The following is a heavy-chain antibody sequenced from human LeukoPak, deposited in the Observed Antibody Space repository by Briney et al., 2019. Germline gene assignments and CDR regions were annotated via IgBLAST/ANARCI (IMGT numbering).Heavy chain of an antibody. Sequence: SETLSLTCAVYGGSFSGYYWSWIRQPPGKGLEWIGEINHSGSTNYNPSLKGRVTISVDTSKNQFSLKLSSVTAADTAVYYCARDWGVGTMDVWGKGTTVTVSS. CDR2: INHSGST. J-gene: IGHJ6*04. CDR3: ARDWGVGTMDV. D-gene: IGHD7-27*01. CDR1: GGSFSGYY. V-gene: IGHV4-34*01.